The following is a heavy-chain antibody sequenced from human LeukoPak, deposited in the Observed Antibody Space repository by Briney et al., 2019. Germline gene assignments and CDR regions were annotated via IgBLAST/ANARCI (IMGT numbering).Heavy chain of an antibody. CDR1: GFTFSSYG. D-gene: IGHD6-19*01. V-gene: IGHV3-30*18. CDR2: ISNDGSNT. Sequence: GGSLRLSCAASGFTFSSYGMHWVRQAPGKGLEWVAVISNDGSNTYYADSVKGRFTISRDNSKNTLYLQMNSLRPEDTAVYYWGNNRPSGKVVAGFGYWGQGTLVTVSS. CDR3: GNNRPSGKVVAGFGY. J-gene: IGHJ4*02.